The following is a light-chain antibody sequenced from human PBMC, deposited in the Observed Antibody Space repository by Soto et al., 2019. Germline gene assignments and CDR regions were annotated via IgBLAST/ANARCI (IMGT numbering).Light chain of an antibody. V-gene: IGLV2-23*02. CDR2: EVS. Sequence: QSAMTQPASVSGSPGQSITMSCTGTSSDVGRYNLVSWYQQHPGKAPKLMIYEVSKRPSGVSNRFSGSKSGNTASLTISGLQAEDEADYYCCSYGGRSTYVGFGGGTQLTVL. J-gene: IGLJ2*01. CDR3: CSYGGRSTYVG. CDR1: SSDVGRYNL.